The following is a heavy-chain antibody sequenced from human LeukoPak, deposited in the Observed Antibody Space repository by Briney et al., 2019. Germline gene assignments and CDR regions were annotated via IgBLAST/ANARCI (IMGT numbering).Heavy chain of an antibody. CDR1: GYTFTGYY. Sequence: ASVKVSCKASGYTFTGYYMHWVRQAPGQGLEWMGWINPNSGGTNYAQKFQGRVTMTRDTSISTAYMELSRLRSDDTAVYYCARARAPVTRISSFDIWGQGTMVTVSS. CDR3: ARARAPVTRISSFDI. J-gene: IGHJ3*02. CDR2: INPNSGGT. V-gene: IGHV1-2*02. D-gene: IGHD4-17*01.